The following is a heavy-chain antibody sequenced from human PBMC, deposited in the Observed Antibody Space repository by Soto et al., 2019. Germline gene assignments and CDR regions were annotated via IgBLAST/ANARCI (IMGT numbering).Heavy chain of an antibody. V-gene: IGHV1-69*13. CDR2: IIPIFGTA. CDR3: ARSRGIVVVLGSYNWFDP. D-gene: IGHD3-22*01. CDR1: GGTFSIYA. Sequence: SVKVSCKASGGTFSIYAISGVVQAPLRGREWMGGIIPIFGTANYAQKFQGRVTITADESTSTAYMELSSLRSEDTAVYYCARSRGIVVVLGSYNWFDPWGQGTLVTVSS. J-gene: IGHJ5*02.